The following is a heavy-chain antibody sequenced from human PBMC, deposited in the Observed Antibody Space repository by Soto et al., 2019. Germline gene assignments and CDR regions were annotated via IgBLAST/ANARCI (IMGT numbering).Heavy chain of an antibody. CDR2: IYYSGST. Sequence: QLQLQESGPGLVKPSETLSLTCTVSGGSISSSSYYWGWIRQPPGKGLEWIGSIYYSGSTYYNPSLKSRVTISVDTSKNQFSLKLSSVTAADTAVYYCARHVSGWRYYYGMDVWGQGTTVTVSS. V-gene: IGHV4-39*01. D-gene: IGHD6-19*01. CDR1: GGSISSSSYY. J-gene: IGHJ6*02. CDR3: ARHVSGWRYYYGMDV.